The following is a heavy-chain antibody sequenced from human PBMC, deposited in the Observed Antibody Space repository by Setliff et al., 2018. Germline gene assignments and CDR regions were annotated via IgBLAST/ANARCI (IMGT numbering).Heavy chain of an antibody. D-gene: IGHD3-10*01. CDR1: GGTFSSSA. J-gene: IGHJ6*02. Sequence: SVKVSCKASGGTFSSSAISWVRQAPGQGLEWIGGIMPIFGSADYAQKFQGSVTITADEPTTTAHMELTSLTSEDTAVYYCASWRGKGTFGGNYYYGTDVWGQGTTVTVSS. CDR2: IMPIFGSA. V-gene: IGHV1-69*13. CDR3: ASWRGKGTFGGNYYYGTDV.